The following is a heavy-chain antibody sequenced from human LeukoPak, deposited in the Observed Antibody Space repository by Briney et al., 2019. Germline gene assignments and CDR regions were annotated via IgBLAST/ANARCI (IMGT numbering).Heavy chain of an antibody. CDR2: IIPIFGTA. Sequence: SVKVSCKASGGTFSSYAISWVRQAPGQGLEWMGRIIPIFGTANYAQKFQGRVTITTDESTSTAYMELSSLRSEDTAVYYRARGAAGYPDYWGQGTLVTVSS. CDR1: GGTFSSYA. D-gene: IGHD3-9*01. J-gene: IGHJ4*02. CDR3: ARGAAGYPDY. V-gene: IGHV1-69*05.